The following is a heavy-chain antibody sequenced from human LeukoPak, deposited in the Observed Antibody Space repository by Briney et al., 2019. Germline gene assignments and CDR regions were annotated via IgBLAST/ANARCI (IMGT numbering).Heavy chain of an antibody. Sequence: QPGGSLRLSCAASGFTFDDYAMHWLRQIPGKGLDWVSGISWDGGVIGYADSAKGRFTISRGNAKRYLYLQMNSLTTEDTAWYYCAKDVGKGVGAPSDWGQGILVTVSS. D-gene: IGHD1-26*01. CDR2: ISWDGGVI. V-gene: IGHV3-9*01. CDR3: AKDVGKGVGAPSD. J-gene: IGHJ4*02. CDR1: GFTFDDYA.